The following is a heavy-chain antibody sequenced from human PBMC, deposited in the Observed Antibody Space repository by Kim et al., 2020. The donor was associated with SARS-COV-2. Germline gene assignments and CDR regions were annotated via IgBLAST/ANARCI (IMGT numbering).Heavy chain of an antibody. D-gene: IGHD2-15*01. CDR3: ATRRPCSGSACYGLDY. V-gene: IGHV3-23*01. J-gene: IGHJ4*02. Sequence: GGSLRLSCAASGFTFSTYAMTWVRQAPGKGLEWISIIWTSADYADSVKGRFTIYRDNSKNTVYLQMNSLRAEDTAVYYCATRRPCSGSACYGLDYWGPGTLVTVSS. CDR2: IWTSA. CDR1: GFTFSTYA.